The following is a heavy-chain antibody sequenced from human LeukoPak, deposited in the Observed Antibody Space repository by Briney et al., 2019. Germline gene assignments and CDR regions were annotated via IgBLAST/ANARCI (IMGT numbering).Heavy chain of an antibody. CDR3: ARHSYGYYDILTGYYTSYYGMDV. Sequence: GESLKISCKGSGYSFTSYWIGWVRQMPGKGLEWMGIIYPGDSDTRYSPSFQGQVTISADKSISTAYLQRSSLKASDTAMYYCARHSYGYYDILTGYYTSYYGMDVWGQGTTVTVSS. V-gene: IGHV5-51*01. CDR2: IYPGDSDT. D-gene: IGHD3-9*01. J-gene: IGHJ6*02. CDR1: GYSFTSYW.